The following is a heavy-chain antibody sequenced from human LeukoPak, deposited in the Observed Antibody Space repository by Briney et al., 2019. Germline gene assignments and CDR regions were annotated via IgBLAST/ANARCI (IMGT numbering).Heavy chain of an antibody. J-gene: IGHJ4*02. D-gene: IGHD4-23*01. CDR2: ISAYNGNT. CDR1: GYTFTSYG. V-gene: IGHV1-18*01. CDR3: ARTGMTTVAPFDY. Sequence: ASVKVSCKASGYTFTSYGISWVRQAPGQGLEWMGWISAYNGNTNYAQKFQGRVTITRNTSISTAYMELSSLRSEDTAVYYCARTGMTTVAPFDYWGQGTLVTVSS.